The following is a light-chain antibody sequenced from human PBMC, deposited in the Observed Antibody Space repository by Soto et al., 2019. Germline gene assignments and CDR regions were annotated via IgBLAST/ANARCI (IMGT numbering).Light chain of an antibody. CDR1: QSVSSN. J-gene: IGKJ1*01. CDR2: AAS. Sequence: EIVMTQSPATLSVSPGERATLSCRASQSVSSNLAWYQQKPGQAPRLLIYAASTRATGIPARFSGSGSGTEFTLTISSLQSEDFAVYYCKQYNNWPPGTFGQGTKVEIK. CDR3: KQYNNWPPGT. V-gene: IGKV3-15*01.